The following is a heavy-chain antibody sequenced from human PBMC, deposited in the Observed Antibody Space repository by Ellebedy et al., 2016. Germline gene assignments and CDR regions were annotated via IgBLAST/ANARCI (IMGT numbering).Heavy chain of an antibody. CDR2: IDPSDSFT. V-gene: IGHV5-10-1*01. CDR3: AGHVDGHYFFES. D-gene: IGHD5-24*01. J-gene: IGHJ4*02. Sequence: GESLKIPCKGSGHNFIDYWINWVRHMPGKGLEWMGRIDPSDSFTNYSPSFQGHVTLSVEMSINTVYLQWSSLRASDTAIYYCAGHVDGHYFFESWGQGTLVSVSS. CDR1: GHNFIDYW.